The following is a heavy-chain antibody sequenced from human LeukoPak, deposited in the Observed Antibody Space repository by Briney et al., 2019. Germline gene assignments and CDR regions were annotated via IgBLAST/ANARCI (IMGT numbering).Heavy chain of an antibody. J-gene: IGHJ4*02. CDR3: EKDDGYCSSTSCYFVDY. D-gene: IGHD2-2*01. V-gene: IGHV3-23*01. Sequence: GGSLRLSCAASGFTFSSYAMSWVRQAPGKGLEWVSAISGSGGSTYYADSVKGRFTISRDNSKNTLYLQMNSLRAEDTAVYYCEKDDGYCSSTSCYFVDYWGQGTLVTVSS. CDR1: GFTFSSYA. CDR2: ISGSGGST.